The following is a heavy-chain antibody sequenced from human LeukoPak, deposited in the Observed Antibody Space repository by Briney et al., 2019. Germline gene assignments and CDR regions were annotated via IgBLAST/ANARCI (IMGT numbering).Heavy chain of an antibody. Sequence: GGSLRLSCAASGFTFSSYEMNWVRQAPGKGLEWVSYISSSGSTIYYADSVKGRFTISRDNAKNSLYLQMNSLRAEDTAVYYCARDLDPSPYSSSPGSDYWGQGTLVTVSS. V-gene: IGHV3-48*03. CDR1: GFTFSSYE. CDR3: ARDLDPSPYSSSPGSDY. D-gene: IGHD6-6*01. J-gene: IGHJ4*02. CDR2: ISSSGSTI.